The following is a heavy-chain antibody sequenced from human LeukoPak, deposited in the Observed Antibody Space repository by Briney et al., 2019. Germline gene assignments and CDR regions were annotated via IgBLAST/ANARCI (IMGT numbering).Heavy chain of an antibody. CDR3: ARGRDYGGNSNWFDP. Sequence: SETLSLTCTVSGGSISSYYWSWIRQPPGKGLEWIGYIYYSGSTNYNPSLKSRVTISVDTSKNQFSLKLSSVTAADTAVYYCARGRDYGGNSNWFDPWGQGTLVTVSS. V-gene: IGHV4-59*12. CDR2: IYYSGST. D-gene: IGHD4-23*01. J-gene: IGHJ5*02. CDR1: GGSISSYY.